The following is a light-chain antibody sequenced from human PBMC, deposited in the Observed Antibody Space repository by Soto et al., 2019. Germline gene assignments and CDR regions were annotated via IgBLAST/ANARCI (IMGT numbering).Light chain of an antibody. CDR1: SGHSNYA. Sequence: QPVLTQSPSASASLGASVKLTCTLSSGHSNYAIAWHQQQPEKGPPYLMKVNSGGSHIKGDGIPDRFSGSSSGAERYLFISSLQSADEAAYYCPTWGTGGAIVVFGGGTQLTVL. J-gene: IGLJ7*01. CDR3: PTWGTGGAIVV. CDR2: VNSGGSH. V-gene: IGLV4-69*01.